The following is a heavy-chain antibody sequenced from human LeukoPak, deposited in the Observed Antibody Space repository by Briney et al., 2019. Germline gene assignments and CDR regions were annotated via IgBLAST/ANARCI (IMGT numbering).Heavy chain of an antibody. CDR1: NDSIRSDNYY. D-gene: IGHD2-8*01. Sequence: SEPLSLTCTVSNDSIRSDNYYWGWIRQPPGKGLEWIGYIYYSGSTNYNPSLKSRVTISVDTSKNQFSLKLSSVTAADTAVYYCAREQMDYFDYWGQGTLVTVSS. V-gene: IGHV4-61*01. CDR3: AREQMDYFDY. J-gene: IGHJ4*02. CDR2: IYYSGST.